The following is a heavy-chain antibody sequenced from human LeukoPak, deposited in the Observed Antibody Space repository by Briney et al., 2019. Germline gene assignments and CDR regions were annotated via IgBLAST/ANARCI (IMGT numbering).Heavy chain of an antibody. V-gene: IGHV4-4*02. CDR1: GGSISSDNW. Sequence: SETLSLTCSVSGGSISSDNWWSWVRQPPGKGLEWIGEIYHSGSTVYNPSLRSRVTISVDKSKNQVALRLGSVTAADTAVYYCTRDYDSSGYYFLMWGQGTLVTVSS. J-gene: IGHJ4*02. CDR3: TRDYDSSGYYFLM. D-gene: IGHD3-22*01. CDR2: IYHSGST.